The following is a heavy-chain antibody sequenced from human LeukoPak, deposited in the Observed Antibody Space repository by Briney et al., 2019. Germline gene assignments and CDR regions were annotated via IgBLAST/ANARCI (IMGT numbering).Heavy chain of an antibody. J-gene: IGHJ4*02. CDR2: INPNSGGT. D-gene: IGHD3-10*01. CDR1: GYTFTSYY. CDR3: ARDKDGSGSYYFDY. Sequence: ASVKVSCKASGYTFTSYYMHWVRQAPGQGLEWMGWINPNSGGTNYAQKFQGRVTMTRDTSISTAYMELSRLRSDDTAVYYCARDKDGSGSYYFDYWGQGTLVTVSS. V-gene: IGHV1-2*02.